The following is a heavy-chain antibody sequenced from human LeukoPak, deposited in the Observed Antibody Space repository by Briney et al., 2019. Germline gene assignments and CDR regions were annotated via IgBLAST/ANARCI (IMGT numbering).Heavy chain of an antibody. J-gene: IGHJ6*03. Sequence: SKTLSLTCTVSGGSISSSSYYWGWIRQPPGKGLDWIGIIYFSGSTLYNPSLTGRVTLSLDRSKNQVSLTLNSVTAADTAIYYCATGKERDYFYMDVWGTGSAVTVSS. V-gene: IGHV4-39*07. CDR1: GGSISSSSYY. D-gene: IGHD1-26*01. CDR3: ATGKERDYFYMDV. CDR2: IYFSGST.